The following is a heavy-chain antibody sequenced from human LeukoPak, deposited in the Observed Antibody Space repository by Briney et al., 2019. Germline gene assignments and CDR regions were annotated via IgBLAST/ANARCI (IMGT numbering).Heavy chain of an antibody. CDR2: IYHSEST. CDR3: ARGGDCSGGTCYPLYFDY. D-gene: IGHD2-15*01. Sequence: PSGTLSLTCAVSGGSISSSNWWSWVHQPPGKGLEWIGEIYHSESTNYNPSLKSRVTISVDRSKNQFSLKLSSVTAADTAVYYCARGGDCSGGTCYPLYFDYWGQGTLVTVSS. V-gene: IGHV4-4*02. J-gene: IGHJ4*02. CDR1: GGSISSSNW.